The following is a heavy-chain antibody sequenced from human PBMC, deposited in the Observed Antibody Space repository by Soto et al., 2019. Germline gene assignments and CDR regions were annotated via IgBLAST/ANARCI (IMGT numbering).Heavy chain of an antibody. D-gene: IGHD4-17*01. CDR2: ISWNSGSV. Sequence: EVQLVESGGGLVQPGGSLRLSCAVSGFTFDEYAMHWVRQAPGKGLEWVSGISWNSGSVGYANSVKGRFTISRDNAKNSLYLQMNSLRAEDTALYYCAKDTLYGGNYYYYYMDVWGKGTAVTVYS. CDR3: AKDTLYGGNYYYYYMDV. J-gene: IGHJ6*03. CDR1: GFTFDEYA. V-gene: IGHV3-9*01.